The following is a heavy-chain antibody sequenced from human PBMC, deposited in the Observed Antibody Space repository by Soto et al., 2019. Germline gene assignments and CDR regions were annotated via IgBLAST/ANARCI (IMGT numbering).Heavy chain of an antibody. J-gene: IGHJ4*02. D-gene: IGHD2-15*01. Sequence: GASVKVSCKASGYTFTSHYMHWVRQAPGQGLEWMGIINPSGGSTSYAQKFQGRVTMTRDTSTSTVYMELSSLRSEDTAVYYCARDRLGVVVVATHYLDYWGQGTLVTVSS. CDR3: ARDRLGVVVVATHYLDY. CDR1: GYTFTSHY. CDR2: INPSGGST. V-gene: IGHV1-46*03.